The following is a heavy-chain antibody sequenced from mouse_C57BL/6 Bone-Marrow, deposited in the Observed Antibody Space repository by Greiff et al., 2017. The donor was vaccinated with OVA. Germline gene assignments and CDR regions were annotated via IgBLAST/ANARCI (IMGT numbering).Heavy chain of an antibody. CDR1: GFTFSDYY. CDR2: ISNGGGST. Sequence: EVKVVESGGGLVQPGGSLKLSCAASGFTFSDYYMYWVRQTPEKRLEWVAYISNGGGSTYYPDTVKGRFTISRDNAKNTLYLQMSRLKSEDTAMYYCARGGELGRYFDYWGQGTTLTVSS. J-gene: IGHJ2*01. CDR3: ARGGELGRYFDY. D-gene: IGHD4-1*01. V-gene: IGHV5-12*01.